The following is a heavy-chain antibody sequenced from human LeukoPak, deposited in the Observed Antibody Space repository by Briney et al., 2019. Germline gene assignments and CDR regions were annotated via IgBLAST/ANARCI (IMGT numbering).Heavy chain of an antibody. CDR3: ARGLRGYYYYAMDV. Sequence: PGGSLRLSCAASGFTFSSYAMSWVRQAPGKGLEWVSAISGSGGSTYYADSVKGRFTFSRDNSKNTLYLQVNSLRAEDTAVYYCARGLRGYYYYAMDVWGQGTTVTVSS. D-gene: IGHD3-10*01. J-gene: IGHJ6*02. CDR1: GFTFSSYA. CDR2: ISGSGGST. V-gene: IGHV3-23*01.